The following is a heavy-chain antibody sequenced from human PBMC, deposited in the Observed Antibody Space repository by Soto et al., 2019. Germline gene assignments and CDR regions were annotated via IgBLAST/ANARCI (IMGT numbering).Heavy chain of an antibody. CDR1: GGSISSGDYY. Sequence: QVQLQESGPGLVKPSQTLSLTCTFPGGSISSGDYYWSWIRQHPGKGLEWIGSIYYSGSTYYNPSLKSRVTISVDKSKNQFSLKLSSVTAADTAVYYCARWWSGSRQGFDPWGQGTLVTVSS. D-gene: IGHD3-3*01. CDR3: ARWWSGSRQGFDP. V-gene: IGHV4-31*03. CDR2: IYYSGST. J-gene: IGHJ5*02.